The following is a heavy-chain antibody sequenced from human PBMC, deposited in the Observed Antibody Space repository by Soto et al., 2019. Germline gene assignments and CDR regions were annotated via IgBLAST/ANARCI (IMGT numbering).Heavy chain of an antibody. D-gene: IGHD3-3*01. CDR2: INTNTGNP. Sequence: ASVKVSCKASGYTFTSYAMNWVRQAPGQGLEWMGWINTNTGNPTYAQGFTGRFVFSLDTSVSTAYLQICSLKAEDTAVYYCARELFTIPRGGGYYYYYGMDVWGQGXTVTVYS. V-gene: IGHV7-4-1*01. CDR3: ARELFTIPRGGGYYYYYGMDV. J-gene: IGHJ6*02. CDR1: GYTFTSYA.